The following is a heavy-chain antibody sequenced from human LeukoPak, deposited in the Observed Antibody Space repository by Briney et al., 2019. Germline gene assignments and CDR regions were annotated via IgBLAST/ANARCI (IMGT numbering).Heavy chain of an antibody. D-gene: IGHD3-22*01. Sequence: GSLRLSCAASGFTFSRHGMHWVRQPPGKGLEWLTFIRHDGSYKFYADSVEGRFTVSRDNSKNTLYLQMNSLRPEDTAVYYCARETFDSSGFFPDYWGQGTLVTVSS. V-gene: IGHV3-30*02. J-gene: IGHJ4*02. CDR1: GFTFSRHG. CDR2: IRHDGSYK. CDR3: ARETFDSSGFFPDY.